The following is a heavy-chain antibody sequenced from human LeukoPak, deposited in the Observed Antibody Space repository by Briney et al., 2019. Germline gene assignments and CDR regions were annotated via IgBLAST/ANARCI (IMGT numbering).Heavy chain of an antibody. J-gene: IGHJ4*02. Sequence: PSETLSLTCTVSGGSISSSSYYWGWIRQPPGKGLEWIGSIYYSGSTYYNPSLKSRVTISVDTSKNQFSLKLSSVTAADTAVYYCARSSGWDPPRGYFDYWGQGTLVTVSS. CDR1: GGSISSSSYY. CDR2: IYYSGST. CDR3: ARSSGWDPPRGYFDY. D-gene: IGHD6-19*01. V-gene: IGHV4-39*07.